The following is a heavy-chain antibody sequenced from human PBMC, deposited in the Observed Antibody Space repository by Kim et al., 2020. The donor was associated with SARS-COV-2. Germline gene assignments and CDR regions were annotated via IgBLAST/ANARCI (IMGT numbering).Heavy chain of an antibody. V-gene: IGHV3-23*01. D-gene: IGHD3-22*01. Sequence: ADSVSGRFTISRDNSKNTLYLQMNSRRAEDTAVYYCAKDGYYYDSSGYYYWGQGTLVTVSS. CDR3: AKDGYYYDSSGYYY. J-gene: IGHJ4*02.